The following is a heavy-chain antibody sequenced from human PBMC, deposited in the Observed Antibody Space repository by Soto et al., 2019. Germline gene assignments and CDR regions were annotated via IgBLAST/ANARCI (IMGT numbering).Heavy chain of an antibody. Sequence: ESGGGFVQSGRSLRLSCAGSGFIFDDFAIHWVRQAPGKGLEWVSGISWNSDSIGYADSVKGRFTISRDNAKNSLSLQMNSLRPEDTALYYCTKVGGLYDFWSGPLHFDLWGQGTLVTVSS. D-gene: IGHD3-3*01. CDR1: GFIFDDFA. J-gene: IGHJ4*02. CDR3: TKVGGLYDFWSGPLHFDL. V-gene: IGHV3-9*01. CDR2: ISWNSDSI.